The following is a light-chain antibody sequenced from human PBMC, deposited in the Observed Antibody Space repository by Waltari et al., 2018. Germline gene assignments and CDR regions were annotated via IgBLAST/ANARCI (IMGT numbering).Light chain of an antibody. J-gene: IGKJ5*01. Sequence: VLTQSPATVSLFPGERATLSCRDSHYISDDLAWYQQNPGQAPRLLVYDSYNRATGVPARFSGRGSGTDFTLTITSLDPEDSAVYYCQQRNDWPVTFGQGTRVEIK. V-gene: IGKV3-11*01. CDR1: HYISDD. CDR2: DSY. CDR3: QQRNDWPVT.